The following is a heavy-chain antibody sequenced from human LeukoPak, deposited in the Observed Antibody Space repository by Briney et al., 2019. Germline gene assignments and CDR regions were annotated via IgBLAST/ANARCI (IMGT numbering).Heavy chain of an antibody. J-gene: IGHJ3*02. Sequence: SVKVSCKASGGTFSSYAISWVRQAPGQGLEWMGRIIPTLGIANYAQKFQGRVTITADKSTSTAYMELSSLRSEDTAVYYCARDEFEYYDSSGYHAFDIWGQGTMVTVSS. V-gene: IGHV1-69*04. CDR1: GGTFSSYA. CDR2: IIPTLGIA. CDR3: ARDEFEYYDSSGYHAFDI. D-gene: IGHD3-22*01.